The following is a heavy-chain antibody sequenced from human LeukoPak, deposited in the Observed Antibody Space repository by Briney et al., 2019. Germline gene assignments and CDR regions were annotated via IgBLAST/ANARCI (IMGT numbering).Heavy chain of an antibody. D-gene: IGHD4-11*01. CDR1: GFTFSSYA. J-gene: IGHJ4*02. CDR2: IFYSGST. CDR3: ARRYSNYFDF. Sequence: GSLRLSCAASGFTFSSYAMSWVRQAPGKGLEWIGYIFYSGSTNYNPSLKSRVTLSIDTSNNQFSLRLSSVTAADTALYYCARRYSNYFDFWGQGTLVTVSS. V-gene: IGHV4-59*08.